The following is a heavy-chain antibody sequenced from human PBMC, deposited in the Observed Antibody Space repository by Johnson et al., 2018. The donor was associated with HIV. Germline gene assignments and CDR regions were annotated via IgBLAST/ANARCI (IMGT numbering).Heavy chain of an antibody. D-gene: IGHD4-23*01. CDR1: GISFDDYD. V-gene: IGHV3-15*01. J-gene: IGHJ3*02. Sequence: VQLVESGGGVVQPGRSQTLSCEGSGISFDDYDMRWVHQTPGKGLEWVGRIKSKTDGGTTDYAAPVKGRFTISRDDSKNTLYLQMNSLKTEDTAVYYCTTKTTVVTLGFDIWGQGTMVTVSS. CDR2: IKSKTDGGTT. CDR3: TTKTTVVTLGFDI.